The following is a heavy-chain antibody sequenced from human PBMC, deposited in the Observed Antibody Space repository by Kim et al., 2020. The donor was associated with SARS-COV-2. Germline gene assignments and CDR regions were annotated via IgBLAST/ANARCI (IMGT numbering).Heavy chain of an antibody. CDR1: GGSISSGGYY. D-gene: IGHD1-26*01. J-gene: IGHJ6*02. Sequence: SETLSLTCTVSGGSISSGGYYWSWIRQHPGKGLEWIGYIYYSGSTYYNPSLKSRVTISVDTSKNQFSLKLSSVTAADTAVYYCARAAGGGSYAYYYYGMDVWGQGTTVTVSS. V-gene: IGHV4-31*03. CDR2: IYYSGST. CDR3: ARAAGGGSYAYYYYGMDV.